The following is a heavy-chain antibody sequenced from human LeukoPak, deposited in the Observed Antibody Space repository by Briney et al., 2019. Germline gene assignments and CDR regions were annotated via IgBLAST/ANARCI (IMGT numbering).Heavy chain of an antibody. D-gene: IGHD5-12*01. V-gene: IGHV3-74*01. J-gene: IGHJ4*02. CDR2: INGDGSST. CDR1: GFTFSRNW. CDR3: SGGYYYPTGD. Sequence: GGSLRLSCEASGFTFSRNWMHWVRQAPGKGLVWVSRINGDGSSTSYADSVKGRFTVSRDNAKNTLYLQMNSLRAEDTAVYYCSGGYYYPTGDWGQGTLVTVSS.